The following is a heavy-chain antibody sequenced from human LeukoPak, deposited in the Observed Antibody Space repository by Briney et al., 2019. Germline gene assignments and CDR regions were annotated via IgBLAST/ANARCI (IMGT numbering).Heavy chain of an antibody. Sequence: GGSLRLSCAASGFTVSSNYMSWVRQAPGKGLEWVSLIYSGGGTYYGDSVQGRFTISRDNSKNTLYLQMNSLRAEDTAVYYCARDRRLTIFGVVIDSFDYWGQGTLVTVSS. D-gene: IGHD3-3*01. V-gene: IGHV3-66*02. CDR2: IYSGGGT. CDR3: ARDRRLTIFGVVIDSFDY. CDR1: GFTVSSNY. J-gene: IGHJ4*02.